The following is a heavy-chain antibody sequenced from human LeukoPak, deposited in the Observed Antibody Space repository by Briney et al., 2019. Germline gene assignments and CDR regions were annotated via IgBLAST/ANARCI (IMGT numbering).Heavy chain of an antibody. CDR2: IYYSGST. V-gene: IGHV4-31*03. CDR3: ARDKAAGYPNAFDI. CDR1: GGSISSGGYY. J-gene: IGHJ3*02. Sequence: PSETLSLTCTVSGGSISSGGYYWSWIRQHPGKGLEWIGYIYYSGSTYYNPSLKSRVTISVDTSKNRFSLKLSSVTAADTAVYYCARDKAAGYPNAFDIWGQGTMVTVSS. D-gene: IGHD3-9*01.